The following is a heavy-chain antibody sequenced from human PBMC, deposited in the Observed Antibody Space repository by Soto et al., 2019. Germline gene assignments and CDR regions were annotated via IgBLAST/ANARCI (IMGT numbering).Heavy chain of an antibody. CDR3: ARLQERAIFGVGDYYYMYV. CDR2: IIPIFGTA. D-gene: IGHD3-3*01. Sequence: ASVKVSCKASGGTFSSYAISWVRQAPGQGLEWMGGIIPIFGTANYAQKFQGRVTITADESTSTAYMELSSLRSEDTAVYYCARLQERAIFGVGDYYYMYVWGKGTTVTVSS. J-gene: IGHJ6*03. V-gene: IGHV1-69*13. CDR1: GGTFSSYA.